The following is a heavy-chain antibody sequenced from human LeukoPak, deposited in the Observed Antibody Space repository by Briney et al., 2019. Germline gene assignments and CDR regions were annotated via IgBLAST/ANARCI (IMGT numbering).Heavy chain of an antibody. D-gene: IGHD5-18*01. CDR1: GFTFSSYA. Sequence: GGSLRLSCAASGFTFSSYAMSWVCQAPGKGLEWVSAISGSGGSTYYADSVKGRFTISRDNSKNTLYLQMNSLRAEDTAVYYCANDMDTAMVHDSLFDYWGQGTLVTVSS. CDR2: ISGSGGST. J-gene: IGHJ4*02. CDR3: ANDMDTAMVHDSLFDY. V-gene: IGHV3-23*01.